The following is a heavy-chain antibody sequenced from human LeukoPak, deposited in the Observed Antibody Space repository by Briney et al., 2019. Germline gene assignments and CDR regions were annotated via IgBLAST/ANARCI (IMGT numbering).Heavy chain of an antibody. D-gene: IGHD2-15*01. CDR2: ISSSGSTI. CDR3: ARDPTAAGWCSGDSCYSRFDY. CDR1: GFTFSSYE. J-gene: IGHJ4*02. V-gene: IGHV3-48*03. Sequence: GGSLRLSCAASGFTFSSYEMNWVRQAPGKGLEWVSYISSSGSTIYYADSVKGRFTISRDNAKNSLYLQMNSLRAEDTAVYYCARDPTAAGWCSGDSCYSRFDYWGQGTLVTVSS.